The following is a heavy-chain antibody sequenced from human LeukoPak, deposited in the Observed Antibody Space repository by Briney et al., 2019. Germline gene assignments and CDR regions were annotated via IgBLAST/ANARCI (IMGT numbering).Heavy chain of an antibody. CDR1: PGSISGYY. V-gene: IGHV4-30-4*01. Sequence: SETLSLTCTVSPGSISGYYWSWIRQPPGKGLEWIGNIYHSGSTYYNPSLKSRVTMSLDTSKNQFSLKLTSVTAADTAVYYCGRAECSTSNCYAFAYWGQGTLVTVSS. D-gene: IGHD2-2*01. CDR2: IYHSGST. J-gene: IGHJ4*02. CDR3: GRAECSTSNCYAFAY.